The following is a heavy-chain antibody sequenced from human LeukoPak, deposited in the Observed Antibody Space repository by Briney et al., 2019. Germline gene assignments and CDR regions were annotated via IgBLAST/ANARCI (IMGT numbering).Heavy chain of an antibody. J-gene: IGHJ4*02. D-gene: IGHD6-25*01. V-gene: IGHV1-8*03. CDR2: MNPNNGDS. CDR3: ARTTSFTASGYDY. CDR1: GYTFTNYH. Sequence: ASVTVSCKASGYTFTNYHINWVRQATGQGLEWMGWMNPNNGDSGYAQKFQGRVAITRDTSISTSYMERRSLSSDDTAVYFCARTTSFTASGYDYWGQGTLVTVSS.